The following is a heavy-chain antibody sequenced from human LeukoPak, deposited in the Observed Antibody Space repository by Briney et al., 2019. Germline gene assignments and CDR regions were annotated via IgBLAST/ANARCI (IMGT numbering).Heavy chain of an antibody. CDR3: ARTTVTISYYFDY. V-gene: IGHV3-21*01. J-gene: IGHJ4*02. CDR1: GFTFSSYS. D-gene: IGHD4-17*01. Sequence: GGSLRLSCAASGFTFSSYSMNWVRQAPGKELEWVSSISSSSSYIYYADSVKGRFTISRDNAKNSLYLQMNSLRAEDTAVYYCARTTVTISYYFDYWGQGTLVTVSS. CDR2: ISSSSSYI.